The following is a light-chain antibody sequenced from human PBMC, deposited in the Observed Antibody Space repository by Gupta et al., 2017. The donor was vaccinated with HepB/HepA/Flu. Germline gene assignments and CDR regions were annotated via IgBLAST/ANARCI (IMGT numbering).Light chain of an antibody. CDR1: SSNIGSNT. Sequence: QSVLTQPPSASVTPGQRVTISCSGSSSNIGSNTVNWYQQFPGTAPKLLMFSNNRRPSGVPDRFSGSKSGTSASLAISGLQSDDEADYYCATWDDSLNGRVFGGGTKVTVL. CDR3: ATWDDSLNGRV. CDR2: SNN. J-gene: IGLJ3*02. V-gene: IGLV1-44*01.